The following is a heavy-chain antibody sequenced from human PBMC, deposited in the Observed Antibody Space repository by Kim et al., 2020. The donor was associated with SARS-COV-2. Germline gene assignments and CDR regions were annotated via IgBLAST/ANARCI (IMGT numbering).Heavy chain of an antibody. V-gene: IGHV3-49*04. CDR1: GFTFGDYA. D-gene: IGHD1-26*01. CDR3: TSPIVGATLYYYGMDV. Sequence: GGSLRLSCTASGFTFGDYAMSWVRQAPGKGLEWVGFIRSKAYGGTTEYAASVKGRFTISRDDSKSIAYLQMNSLKTEDTAVYYCTSPIVGATLYYYGMDVWGQGTTVTVSS. J-gene: IGHJ6*02. CDR2: IRSKAYGGTT.